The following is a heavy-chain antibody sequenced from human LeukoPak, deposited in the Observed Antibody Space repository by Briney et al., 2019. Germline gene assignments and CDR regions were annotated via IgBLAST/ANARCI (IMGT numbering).Heavy chain of an antibody. CDR2: IYSGGST. CDR1: GFTVSSNY. Sequence: GGSLRLSCAASGFTVSSNYMSWVRQAPGKGLEWASVIYSGGSTYYADSVKGRFTISRDNSKSTLYLQMNSLRAEDTAVYYCARGGSSTSGGSFDYWGQGTLVTVSS. V-gene: IGHV3-53*01. J-gene: IGHJ4*02. CDR3: ARGGSSTSGGSFDY. D-gene: IGHD2-2*01.